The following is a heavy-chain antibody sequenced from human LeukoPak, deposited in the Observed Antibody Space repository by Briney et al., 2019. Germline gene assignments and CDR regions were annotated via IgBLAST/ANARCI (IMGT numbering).Heavy chain of an antibody. CDR1: GYTLTELS. CDR2: FDPEDGET. V-gene: IGHV1-24*01. D-gene: IGHD6-13*01. J-gene: IGHJ3*02. CDR3: ATDQYSSRAHAFDI. Sequence: ASVKVSCKVSGYTLTELSMHWVRQAPGKGLEWMGGFDPEDGETIYAQKFQGRVTMTEDTSTDTAYMELSSLRSEDTAVYYCATDQYSSRAHAFDIWGQGTMVTVSS.